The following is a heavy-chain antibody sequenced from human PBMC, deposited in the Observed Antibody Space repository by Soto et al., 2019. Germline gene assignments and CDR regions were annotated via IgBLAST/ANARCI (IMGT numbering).Heavy chain of an antibody. D-gene: IGHD3-16*01. V-gene: IGHV1-18*04. J-gene: IGHJ5*02. CDR2: ISGHNATT. CDR1: GYTFTAFG. Sequence: QLHLVQSGPEVKRPGASVRVSCKASGYTFTAFGISWVRQAPGQGLEWMGWISGHNATTKYSQRLQGRVTMTTDASTTTAYMELRRLRSDDTAVYFCARDTPRLEIGWNWFDPWGQGTLVTVSS. CDR3: ARDTPRLEIGWNWFDP.